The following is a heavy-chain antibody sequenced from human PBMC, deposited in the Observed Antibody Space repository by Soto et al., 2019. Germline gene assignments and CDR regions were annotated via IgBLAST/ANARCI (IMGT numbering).Heavy chain of an antibody. V-gene: IGHV1-69*02. Sequence: QVQLVQSGAGVKKPGSSVKVSCKASGGTFSSYTISWVRQAPGQGLEWMGRIIPILGIANYAQKFQGRVTITADKSTSTAYMELSSLRSEDTAVYYCARPRTSNCSSTSCYRVVDAFDIWGQGTMVTVSS. CDR2: IIPILGIA. CDR1: GGTFSSYT. D-gene: IGHD2-2*01. J-gene: IGHJ3*02. CDR3: ARPRTSNCSSTSCYRVVDAFDI.